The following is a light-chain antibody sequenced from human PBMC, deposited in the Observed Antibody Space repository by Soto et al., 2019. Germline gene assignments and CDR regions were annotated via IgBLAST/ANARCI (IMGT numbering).Light chain of an antibody. Sequence: QSALTQPASVSGSPGQSITISCTGTSSDVGSHNLVSWYQQHPGQAPKLMIYEVSKRPLGVSARFSASKSGNTASLTISGLQAGHEGDYYCCSYGGSRAVFGGGTPLTVL. J-gene: IGLJ7*01. V-gene: IGLV2-23*02. CDR2: EVS. CDR1: SSDVGSHNL. CDR3: CSYGGSRAV.